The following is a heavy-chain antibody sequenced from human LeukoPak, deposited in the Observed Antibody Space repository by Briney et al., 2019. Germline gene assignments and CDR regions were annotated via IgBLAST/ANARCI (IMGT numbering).Heavy chain of an antibody. D-gene: IGHD6-13*01. V-gene: IGHV1-46*01. CDR2: INPTGGST. Sequence: ASVTVSCKASGYTFPSYFMHWVRQAPGQGLEWMGIINPTGGSTTYAQKFQGRVTMTRDTSTSTAYMELSSLRSEDTAVYYCASRSSSWSSYYYGMDVWGQGTTVTVSS. CDR3: ASRSSSWSSYYYGMDV. J-gene: IGHJ6*02. CDR1: GYTFPSYF.